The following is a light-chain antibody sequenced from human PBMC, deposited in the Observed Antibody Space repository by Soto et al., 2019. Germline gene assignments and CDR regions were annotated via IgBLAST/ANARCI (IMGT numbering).Light chain of an antibody. Sequence: ERVMTQSPVTLSVSPGESVTLSCRASQSVGTNLAWYQQKPGQAPSLLIYDASTRATGVPDRFSGSGSGPEYTLTITRLEPEDFAVYSCQQYGFSPISFGQGTRLEIK. J-gene: IGKJ5*01. CDR1: QSVGTN. V-gene: IGKV3D-15*01. CDR2: DAS. CDR3: QQYGFSPIS.